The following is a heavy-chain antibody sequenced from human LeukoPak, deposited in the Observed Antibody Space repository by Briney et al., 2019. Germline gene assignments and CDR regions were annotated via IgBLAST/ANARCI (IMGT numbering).Heavy chain of an antibody. CDR1: GGSFSGYY. CDR2: INHSGST. D-gene: IGHD4-17*01. V-gene: IGHV4-34*01. J-gene: IGHJ3*02. Sequence: SETLSLTCAVYGGSFSGYYWTWIRQPPGKGLEWIGEINHSGSTNYNPSLKSRVTISVDTSKNHFSLKLNSVTAADTAVYYCTRGDYGDFEEDAFDIWGQGTLVTVSS. CDR3: TRGDYGDFEEDAFDI.